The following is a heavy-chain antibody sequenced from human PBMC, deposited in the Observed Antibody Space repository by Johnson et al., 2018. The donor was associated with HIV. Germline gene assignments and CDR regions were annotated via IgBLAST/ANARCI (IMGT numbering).Heavy chain of an antibody. J-gene: IGHJ3*02. V-gene: IGHV3-11*04. CDR1: GFTFSDYY. Sequence: QVQLVESGGGLVKPGGSLRLSCAASGFTFSDYYMSWIRQAPGKGLEWVSYISSSGSTIYYADSVKGRFTISRDHAKNSLYPQMNILRAEDTAVYYCSRDPPADAFDIWGQGTMVTVSS. CDR2: ISSSGSTI. CDR3: SRDPPADAFDI.